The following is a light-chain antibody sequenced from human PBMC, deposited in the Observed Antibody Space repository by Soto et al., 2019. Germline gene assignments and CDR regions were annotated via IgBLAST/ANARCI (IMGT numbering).Light chain of an antibody. CDR2: DAS. CDR1: QSISSW. V-gene: IGKV1-5*01. Sequence: DIQMTQSPSTLSASVGDRVTITCRASQSISSWLAWYQQKPGKAPKPLIYDASSLESGAPSRFSGSGSGTEFTLTISSLQPDDFATYYCQQYNSYSRMYTFGQGTKVDNK. CDR3: QQYNSYSRMYT. J-gene: IGKJ2*01.